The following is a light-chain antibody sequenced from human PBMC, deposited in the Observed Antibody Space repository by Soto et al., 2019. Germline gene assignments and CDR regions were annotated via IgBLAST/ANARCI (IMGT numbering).Light chain of an antibody. J-gene: IGKJ1*01. CDR3: QQSYSTPWT. CDR1: QSINRY. CDR2: AAS. Sequence: DIQMTQSPSSLSASVGDRVTITCRASQSINRYLNWYQQKPGKAPKLLIYAASSLQSGVPSRLSGSGSGTDFTLTIRSLQPEDFATYYCQQSYSTPWTFGQGTKVEIK. V-gene: IGKV1-39*01.